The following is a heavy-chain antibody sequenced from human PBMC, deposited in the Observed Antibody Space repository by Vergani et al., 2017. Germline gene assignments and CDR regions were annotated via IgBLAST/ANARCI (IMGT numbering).Heavy chain of an antibody. CDR2: ISYDGSNK. CDR3: ARDRDWGYDYIWGSYREGHGYYYMDV. V-gene: IGHV3-30-3*01. CDR1: GFTFSSYA. Sequence: QVQLVESGGGVVQPGRSLRLSCAASGFTFSSYAMHWVRQAPGKGLEWVAVISYDGSNKYYADSVKGRFTISNDNSKNTLYLQMNSLRAEDTAVYYCARDRDWGYDYIWGSYREGHGYYYMDVWGKGTTVTVSS. D-gene: IGHD3-16*02. J-gene: IGHJ6*03.